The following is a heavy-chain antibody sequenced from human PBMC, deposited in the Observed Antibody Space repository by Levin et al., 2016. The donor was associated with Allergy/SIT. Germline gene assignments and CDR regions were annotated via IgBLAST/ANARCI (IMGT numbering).Heavy chain of an antibody. J-gene: IGHJ4*02. CDR1: GFTFSSYS. Sequence: GESLKISCAASGFTFSSYSMNWVRQAPGKGLEWVSSISSSSSYIYYADSVKGRFTISRDNAKNSLYLQMNSLRAEDTAVYYCARDPFILGGYWGQGTLVTVSS. CDR3: ARDPFILGGY. D-gene: IGHD3-16*02. V-gene: IGHV3-21*01. CDR2: ISSSSSYI.